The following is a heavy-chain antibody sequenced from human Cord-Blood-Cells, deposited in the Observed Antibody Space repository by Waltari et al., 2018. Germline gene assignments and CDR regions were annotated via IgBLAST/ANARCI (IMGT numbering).Heavy chain of an antibody. J-gene: IGHJ4*02. V-gene: IGHV1-2*04. CDR3: ARETGASIKYYFDY. Sequence: QVQLVQSGAEVKKPGASVKVSCKAAGYTVNGYYMHWVRQAPGQGLEWKGWSKARGGGTNYDQKDQGWVTMSRDTSNSTAYMELSRLRSEDTAVYYCARETGASIKYYFDYWGQGTLVTVSS. D-gene: IGHD2-21*01. CDR2: SKARGGGT. CDR1: GYTVNGYY.